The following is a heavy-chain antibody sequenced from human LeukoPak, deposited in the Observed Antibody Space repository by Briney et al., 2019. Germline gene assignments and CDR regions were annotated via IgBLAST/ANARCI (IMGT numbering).Heavy chain of an antibody. CDR1: GYSFTGYF. V-gene: IGHV1-2*02. CDR3: ARSGSTGYSLDY. Sequence: ASVKVSCKASGYSFTGYFIHWVRQAPGQGLEWMGCIDPNSGDTKYAQKFQGRVSMPRDTSTRTAYMELSRLRSDDTAVYFCARSGSTGYSLDYWGQGTLVTVAS. J-gene: IGHJ4*02. CDR2: IDPNSGDT. D-gene: IGHD3-22*01.